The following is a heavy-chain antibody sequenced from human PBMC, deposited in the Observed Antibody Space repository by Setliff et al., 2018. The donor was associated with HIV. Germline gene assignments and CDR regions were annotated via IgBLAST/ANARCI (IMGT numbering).Heavy chain of an antibody. CDR1: GVSITTYY. Sequence: SETLSLTCTVSGVSITTYYWGWIRQPPGKGLEWIGSIFNDGRTYYNPSLKSRITIPMDTSTNQFSLKLSSVTAADTAVYFCARHFPSISLFFGDPGPFDRWGQGALVTVSS. V-gene: IGHV4-39*01. J-gene: IGHJ4*02. CDR3: ARHFPSISLFFGDPGPFDR. CDR2: IFNDGRT. D-gene: IGHD3-10*01.